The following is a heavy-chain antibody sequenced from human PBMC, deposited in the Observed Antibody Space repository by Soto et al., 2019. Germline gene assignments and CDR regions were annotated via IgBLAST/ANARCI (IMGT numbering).Heavy chain of an antibody. J-gene: IGHJ6*02. V-gene: IGHV1-69*01. Sequence: QVQLVQSGAEVKKPGSSVKVSCKASGGTFSSYAISWVRQAPGQGLEWMVGIIPIFVTANYAQKFQGRVTITADESPSTGYRELSSLRSDDTAVYYGAREMMVRGEWYYYGMDVWGQGTTVTVSS. CDR1: GGTFSSYA. D-gene: IGHD3-10*01. CDR3: AREMMVRGEWYYYGMDV. CDR2: IIPIFVTA.